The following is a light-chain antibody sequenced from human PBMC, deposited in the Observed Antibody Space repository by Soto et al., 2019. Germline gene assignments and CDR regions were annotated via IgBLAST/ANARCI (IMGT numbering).Light chain of an antibody. CDR3: QQYNRG. V-gene: IGKV1-5*03. CDR1: QSISNW. Sequence: EIQMTQSPSTLSASVGDSVTITCRASQSISNWLAWYQQRPGEAPKLLIYQASTLQTGVPSRFSGSGSGTEFTLTISSLQPDDFATYYCQQYNRGFGPGTKVDIK. J-gene: IGKJ3*01. CDR2: QAS.